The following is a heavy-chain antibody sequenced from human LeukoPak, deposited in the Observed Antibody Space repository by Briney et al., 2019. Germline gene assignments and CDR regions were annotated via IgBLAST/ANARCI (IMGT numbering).Heavy chain of an antibody. Sequence: LPGGSLRLSCAASGFTVSSNYMSWVRQAPGKGLEWVSIIYSGGSTYYADSVKGRFTISRDNSKNTLYLQMNSLRAVDTAVYYCARVTGSYYPFDYWGQGTLVTVSS. CDR2: IYSGGST. CDR3: ARVTGSYYPFDY. J-gene: IGHJ4*02. D-gene: IGHD3-10*01. V-gene: IGHV3-53*01. CDR1: GFTVSSNY.